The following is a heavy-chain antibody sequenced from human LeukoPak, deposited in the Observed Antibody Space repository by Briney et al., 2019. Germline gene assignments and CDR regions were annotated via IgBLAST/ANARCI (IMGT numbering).Heavy chain of an antibody. Sequence: GGSLRLSCVASGFTFSSYAMSWVRQAPGEGLEWVSAISGSGGGTYYAGSVKGRFTISRDNSKNTLYLKMNSLRAEDTAVYYCAKRGSKDYFDYWGQGTLVTVSS. CDR3: AKRGSKDYFDY. J-gene: IGHJ4*02. V-gene: IGHV3-23*01. CDR1: GFTFSSYA. CDR2: ISGSGGGT. D-gene: IGHD3-10*01.